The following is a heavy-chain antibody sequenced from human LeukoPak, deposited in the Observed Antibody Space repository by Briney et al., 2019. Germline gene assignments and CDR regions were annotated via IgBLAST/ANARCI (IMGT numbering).Heavy chain of an antibody. CDR1: GFTVSSNH. J-gene: IGHJ4*02. V-gene: IGHV3-53*01. Sequence: PGGSLRLSCAAFGFTVSSNHVSWVRQAPGKGLEWVSVVYTGGHTYYADSVKGRFTISRDNSKNTLYLQMNSLRAEDTAVYYCARGEVADSFDYWGQGTLVTVSS. CDR3: ARGEVADSFDY. CDR2: VYTGGHT. D-gene: IGHD6-19*01.